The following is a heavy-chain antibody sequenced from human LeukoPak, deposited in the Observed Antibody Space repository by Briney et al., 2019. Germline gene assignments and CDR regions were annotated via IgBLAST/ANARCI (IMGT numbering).Heavy chain of an antibody. V-gene: IGHV4-39*01. CDR3: ARHSSGTYYRISHFFMDV. D-gene: IGHD1-26*01. J-gene: IGHJ6*03. CDR1: GGSIITSAHY. CDR2: IYYSGTT. Sequence: SETLSLTCSVSGGSIITSAHYWGWIRQPPGQGLEWIGNIYYSGTTYSNPSLRSRVTISIDTSKNQFSLNLTSVTAADTAIYYCARHSSGTYYRISHFFMDVWGKGTTVTVSS.